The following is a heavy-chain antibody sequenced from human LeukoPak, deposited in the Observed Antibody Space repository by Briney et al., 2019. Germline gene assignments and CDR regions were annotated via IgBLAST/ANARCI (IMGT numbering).Heavy chain of an antibody. V-gene: IGHV3-23*01. CDR3: TLTLVRGRVYGMDV. D-gene: IGHD3-10*01. CDR2: TSGSGGRT. Sequence: GGSLRLSCAASGFTFDSYDMSWVRQAPGKGLEWVSGTSGSGGRTYYADSVKGRFTISRDNSKNTLYLQMNSLRAEDTAVYYCTLTLVRGRVYGMDVWGEGTTVTVSS. CDR1: GFTFDSYD. J-gene: IGHJ6*04.